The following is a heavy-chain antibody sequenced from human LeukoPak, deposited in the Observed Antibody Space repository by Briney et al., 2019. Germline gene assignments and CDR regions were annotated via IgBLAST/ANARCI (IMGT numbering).Heavy chain of an antibody. Sequence: GSSVKVSFKASGGTFSSYAISWVRQAPGQGLEWMGGITPIFRTANYAQKFQGRVTITADESTSTAYMELRSLRSEDTAVYYCARDIAAAGKGPFDYWGQGTLVTVSS. J-gene: IGHJ4*02. D-gene: IGHD6-13*01. CDR2: ITPIFRTA. CDR3: ARDIAAAGKGPFDY. V-gene: IGHV1-69*01. CDR1: GGTFSSYA.